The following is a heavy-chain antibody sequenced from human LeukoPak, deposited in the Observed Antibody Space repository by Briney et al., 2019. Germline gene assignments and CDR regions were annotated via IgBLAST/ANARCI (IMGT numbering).Heavy chain of an antibody. CDR2: ISGSGGST. CDR1: GFTFSSYS. Sequence: GGSLRLSCAASGFTFSSYSMNWVRQAPGKGLEWFSGISGSGGSTYYADSVKGRFTISRDNSKNTLYLQMSSLRAEDTAVYYCAKDRSWAATTTRLYSFDYWGQGTLVTVSS. V-gene: IGHV3-23*01. CDR3: AKDRSWAATTTRLYSFDY. D-gene: IGHD1-26*01. J-gene: IGHJ4*02.